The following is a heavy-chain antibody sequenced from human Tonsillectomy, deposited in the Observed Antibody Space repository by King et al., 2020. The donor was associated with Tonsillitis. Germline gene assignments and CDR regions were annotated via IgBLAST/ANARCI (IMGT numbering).Heavy chain of an antibody. V-gene: IGHV3-15*01. CDR1: GFTFSNAW. Sequence: VQLVESGGGLVKPGGSLRVSCTASGFTFSNAWMSWVRQAPGKGLEWVGRIKSKADAGTTDYGAPVKGRFTISRDDSRNTLYLQMNSLKTEDTAVYYCTRDCIYDSDASVGMYDAFDVWGQGALVTVSS. J-gene: IGHJ3*01. CDR2: IKSKADAGTT. CDR3: TRDCIYDSDASVGMYDAFDV. D-gene: IGHD3-22*01.